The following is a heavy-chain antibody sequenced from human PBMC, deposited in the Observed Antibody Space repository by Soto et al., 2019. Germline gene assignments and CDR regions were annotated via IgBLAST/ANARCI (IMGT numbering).Heavy chain of an antibody. Sequence: QVQLQESGPGLVKPSGTLSLTCAVSGGSISSSNWWSWVRQPPGKGLEWIGEIYLSGSTNYNPSLKSRVTISVDKSKNQFSLKLSSVTAADTAVYYCARGGATVVPYYYYYGMDVWGQGTTVTVSS. CDR2: IYLSGST. V-gene: IGHV4-4*02. D-gene: IGHD4-17*01. CDR3: ARGGATVVPYYYYYGMDV. J-gene: IGHJ6*02. CDR1: GGSISSSNW.